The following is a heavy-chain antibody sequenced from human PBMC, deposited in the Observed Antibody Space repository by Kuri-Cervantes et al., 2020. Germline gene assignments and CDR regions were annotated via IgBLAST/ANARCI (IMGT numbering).Heavy chain of an antibody. V-gene: IGHV1-18*01. CDR3: ARDRIYCSSTSCYIGYGMDV. Sequence: ASVKVSCKASGYTFTSYGISWVRQAPGQGLEWMGWISAYNGNTNYAQKLQGRVTMTTDTSTSTAYMELRSLRSDDTAVYYCARDRIYCSSTSCYIGYGMDVWGQGTTVTVSS. CDR1: GYTFTSYG. CDR2: ISAYNGNT. J-gene: IGHJ6*02. D-gene: IGHD2-2*02.